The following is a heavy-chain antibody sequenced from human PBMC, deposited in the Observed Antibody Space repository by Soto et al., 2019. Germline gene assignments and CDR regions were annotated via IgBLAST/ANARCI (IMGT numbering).Heavy chain of an antibody. V-gene: IGHV4-30-2*01. CDR1: GGSISGGGFS. CDR2: ILHTGGT. J-gene: IGHJ4*02. CDR3: ARLQVGEGFDD. Sequence: PSETLSLTCAVSGGSISGGGFSWSWIRQPPGKGLEWIGYILHTGGTQYNPSLKSRVSMSVDKSKNQFSLHLTSVTAADTAVYYCARLQVGEGFDDWGQGALVTGS. D-gene: IGHD1-1*01.